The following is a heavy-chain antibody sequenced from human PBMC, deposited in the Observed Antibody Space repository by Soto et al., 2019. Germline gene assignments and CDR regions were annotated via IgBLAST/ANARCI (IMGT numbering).Heavy chain of an antibody. Sequence: EVQLVESGGGLVQPGRSLRLSCEASGFTFDDYAMHWVRQAPGEGLEWVASISWTSGTIGYGDSVKGRFTISRDNAKNSLFLQMNSLRAEDTAKYYCAKDPCSGGSCYSAYDYWGQETLVTVSS. CDR2: ISWTSGTI. V-gene: IGHV3-9*01. D-gene: IGHD2-15*01. CDR3: AKDPCSGGSCYSAYDY. J-gene: IGHJ4*02. CDR1: GFTFDDYA.